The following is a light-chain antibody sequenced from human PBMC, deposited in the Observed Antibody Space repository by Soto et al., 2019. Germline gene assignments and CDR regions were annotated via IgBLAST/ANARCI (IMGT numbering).Light chain of an antibody. J-gene: IGKJ1*01. CDR2: DAS. CDR3: QKYFSAPWT. V-gene: IGKV1-27*01. CDR1: QSISSW. Sequence: DIQMPQCPSTLSGSVGARVTITCRASQSISSWLAWYQQKPGKAPKLLIYDASTLQSGVPSRFSGSGSGTDFTLTISSLQPEDVATYYCQKYFSAPWTFGQGTKVDIK.